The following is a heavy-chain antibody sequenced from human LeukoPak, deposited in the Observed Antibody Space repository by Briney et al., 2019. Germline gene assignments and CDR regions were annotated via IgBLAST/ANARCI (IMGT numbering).Heavy chain of an antibody. J-gene: IGHJ6*03. CDR2: IYYSGST. D-gene: IGHD5-18*01. Sequence: SETMSLTCTVSGGSISSYYWSWIRQPPGKGLEWIGYIYYSGSTNYNPSLKSRVTISVDTSKNQFSLKLTSVTAADTAVYYCASGAYSFYYMDVWGKGTTVTISS. V-gene: IGHV4-59*01. CDR3: ASGAYSFYYMDV. CDR1: GGSISSYY.